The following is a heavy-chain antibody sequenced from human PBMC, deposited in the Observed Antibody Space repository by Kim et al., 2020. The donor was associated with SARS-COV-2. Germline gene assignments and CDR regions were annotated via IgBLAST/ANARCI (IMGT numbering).Heavy chain of an antibody. V-gene: IGHV4-34*01. CDR2: IYHSGTT. CDR1: GGSFSGYY. J-gene: IGHJ5*02. D-gene: IGHD6-13*01. CDR3: ARSPYHAPSSFWVRFDP. Sequence: SETLSLTCAVYGGSFSGYYWSWIRQPPGKGLEWIGEIYHSGTTKYNPSLKSRVTISLDAAKNQFSLKLSSVTAADTAVYFCARSPYHAPSSFWVRFDPWGQGTLVTVSS.